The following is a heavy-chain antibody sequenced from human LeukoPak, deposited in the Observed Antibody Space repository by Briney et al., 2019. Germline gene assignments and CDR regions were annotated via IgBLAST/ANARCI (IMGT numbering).Heavy chain of an antibody. CDR1: GYTFTGYY. Sequence: ASVKVSCKASGYTFTGYYMHWVRQAPGQGLEWMGWINTNSGGTNYAQKFQGWVTMTRDTSISTAYMELSRLRSDDTAVYYCARGLRGYSYGNNWFDPWGQGTLVTVSS. D-gene: IGHD5-18*01. CDR3: ARGLRGYSYGNNWFDP. CDR2: INTNSGGT. V-gene: IGHV1-2*04. J-gene: IGHJ5*02.